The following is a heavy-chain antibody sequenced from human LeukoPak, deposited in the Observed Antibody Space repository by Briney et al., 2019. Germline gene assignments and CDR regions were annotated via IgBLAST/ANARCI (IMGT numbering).Heavy chain of an antibody. CDR3: ARRYCSGGYCYSDY. V-gene: IGHV4-59*08. CDR2: IYYSGST. CDR1: GGSIRSYS. J-gene: IGHJ4*02. Sequence: PSETLSLTCTVSGGSIRSYSWSWIRQPPGKGLEWIGYIYYSGSTNYNPSLKSRLTISVDTSKNQFSLKLSSVTDAETAVYYCARRYCSGGYCYSDYWGQGTLVTVSS. D-gene: IGHD2-15*01.